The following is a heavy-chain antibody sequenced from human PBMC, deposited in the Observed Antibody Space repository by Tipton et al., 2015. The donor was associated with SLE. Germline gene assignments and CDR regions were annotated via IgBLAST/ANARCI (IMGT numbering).Heavy chain of an antibody. Sequence: TLSLTCTVSGGSVSSVGYYWSWIRLQPGKGLEWIGYIYYIGSGSTSYNPSLKSRLTISVDTSKNQFSLKLSSVTAAVTAVYYCERDRSRGYGSFDDWGQGTLVTVSS. CDR2: IYYIGSGST. CDR1: GGSVSSVGYY. CDR3: ERDRSRGYGSFDD. J-gene: IGHJ4*02. V-gene: IGHV4-31*03. D-gene: IGHD5-12*01.